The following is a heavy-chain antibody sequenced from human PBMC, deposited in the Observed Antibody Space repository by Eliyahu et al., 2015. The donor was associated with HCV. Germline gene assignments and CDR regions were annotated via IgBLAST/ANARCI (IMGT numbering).Heavy chain of an antibody. CDR3: ASGGGGIAVTGTGGWFDP. J-gene: IGHJ5*02. V-gene: IGHV4-59*01. CDR1: GGSXTXXY. Sequence: QVQLQESGPGLVKPSETLSLTCTVXGGSXTXXYWSWIRQPPGKGLEWIAYIHYSGSTNYNPSLKSRVTISVDTSKNQFSLNLTSVTAADTAMYYCASGGGGIAVTGTGGWFDPWGQGTLVTVSS. D-gene: IGHD6-19*01. CDR2: IHYSGST.